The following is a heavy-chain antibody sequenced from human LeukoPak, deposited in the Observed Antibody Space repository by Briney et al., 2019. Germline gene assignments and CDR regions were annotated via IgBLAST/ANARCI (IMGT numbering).Heavy chain of an antibody. V-gene: IGHV3-30-3*01. J-gene: IGHJ4*02. CDR2: ISYDGSVK. CDR3: AKDLGPRGWSKYFDY. D-gene: IGHD6-19*01. CDR1: GFAFSTYA. Sequence: PGGSLRLSCAASGFAFSTYAMHWVRQAPGKGLEWVAVISYDGSVKYYADSVKGRFTISRDNSKNTLYLQMNSLRAEDTAVYYCAKDLGPRGWSKYFDYWGQGTLVTVSS.